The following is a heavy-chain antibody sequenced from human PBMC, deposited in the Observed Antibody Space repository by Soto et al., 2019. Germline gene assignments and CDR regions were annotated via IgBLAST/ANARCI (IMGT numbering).Heavy chain of an antibody. Sequence: GGSLRLSCAASGFTFSSYWMSWVRQAPGKGLEWVANIKQDGSEKYYVDSVKGRFTISRDNAKNSLYLQMNSLRAEDTAMYYRARDESIGLLWFGEPTLGFYFDYWGQGTLVTVSS. CDR3: ARDESIGLLWFGEPTLGFYFDY. CDR2: IKQDGSEK. J-gene: IGHJ4*02. CDR1: GFTFSSYW. V-gene: IGHV3-7*05. D-gene: IGHD3-10*01.